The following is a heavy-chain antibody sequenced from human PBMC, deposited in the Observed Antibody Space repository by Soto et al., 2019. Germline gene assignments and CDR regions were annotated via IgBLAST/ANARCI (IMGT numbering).Heavy chain of an antibody. Sequence: SETLSLTCSVSGDSISTVDYFWARIRQPPGQALEYIGYIYKSTTTYYNPSFESRVAISLDTSKSQFSLTVTSVTAADTAVYFCARGVYCFTARSFPNWFDSWGQGTLVTVSS. CDR1: GDSISTVDYF. CDR2: IYKSTTT. CDR3: ARGVYCFTARSFPNWFDS. J-gene: IGHJ5*01. D-gene: IGHD2-15*01. V-gene: IGHV4-30-4*01.